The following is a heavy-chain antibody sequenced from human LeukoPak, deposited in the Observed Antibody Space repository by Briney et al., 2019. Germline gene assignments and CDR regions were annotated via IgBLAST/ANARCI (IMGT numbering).Heavy chain of an antibody. CDR2: IYPGDSDI. V-gene: IGHV5-51*01. J-gene: IGHJ4*02. Sequence: GESLKISCKGSGYSFTSYWIGWVRQMPGKGLEWMGIIYPGDSDIRYSPSFQGQVTISADKSISTAYLQWSSLKASDTAMYYCARQSSEEYSGYDLYYFDYWGQGTLVTVSS. CDR3: ARQSSEEYSGYDLYYFDY. CDR1: GYSFTSYW. D-gene: IGHD5-12*01.